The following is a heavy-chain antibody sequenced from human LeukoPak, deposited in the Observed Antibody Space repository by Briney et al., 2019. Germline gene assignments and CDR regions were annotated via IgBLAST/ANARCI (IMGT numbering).Heavy chain of an antibody. CDR2: IDTSGNT. CDR1: GGSISSYY. Sequence: SETLSLTCTVSGGSISSYYWSWIRQPAGKGLEWIGRIDTSGNTNYKPSLKSRVTMSVDTSKNQFSLKLSSVTAADTAVYYCARVRVDTAMVNYWGQGTLVTVSS. D-gene: IGHD5-18*01. J-gene: IGHJ4*02. V-gene: IGHV4-4*07. CDR3: ARVRVDTAMVNY.